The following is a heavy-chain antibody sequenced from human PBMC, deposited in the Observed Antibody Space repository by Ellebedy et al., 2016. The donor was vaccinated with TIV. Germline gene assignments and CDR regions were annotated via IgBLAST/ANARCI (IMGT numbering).Heavy chain of an antibody. CDR3: TTETGTDLYNFDY. CDR2: ISGSGGST. Sequence: GESLKISCAASGFTFSSYAMSWVRQAPGKGLEWVSAISGSGGSTYYADSVKGRFTISRDNSKNTLYLQMNSLRAEDTAVYYCTTETGTDLYNFDYWGQGTLVTVSS. J-gene: IGHJ4*02. CDR1: GFTFSSYA. D-gene: IGHD1-1*01. V-gene: IGHV3-23*01.